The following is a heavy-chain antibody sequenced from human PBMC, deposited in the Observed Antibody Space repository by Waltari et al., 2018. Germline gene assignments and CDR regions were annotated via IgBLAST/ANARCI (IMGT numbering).Heavy chain of an antibody. Sequence: QVQLQASGPGLVKPSETLSLTCTVSGGSISSSHWSWIRPPAGKGLEWIGRIYTSGSTNYNPSLKSRVTMSVDTSKNQFSLKLSSVTAADTAVYYCARVGTAAGTLEYYFDYWGQGTLVTVSS. CDR3: ARVGTAAGTLEYYFDY. J-gene: IGHJ4*02. V-gene: IGHV4-4*07. CDR2: IYTSGST. D-gene: IGHD6-13*01. CDR1: GGSISSSH.